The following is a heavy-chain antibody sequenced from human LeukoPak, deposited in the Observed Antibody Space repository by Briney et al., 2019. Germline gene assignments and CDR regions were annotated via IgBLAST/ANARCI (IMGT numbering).Heavy chain of an antibody. J-gene: IGHJ4*02. V-gene: IGHV3-21*01. CDR3: ARGGVSSAWYFVY. Sequence: GGSLRLSCAASGFTFSSNSMNWVRQAPGKALEWVSSISSSSSYIYYADSVKGRFTISRDNAKNSLYLQMNSLRAEDTAVYYCARGGVSSAWYFVYWGQGTLVTVSS. D-gene: IGHD6-19*01. CDR1: GFTFSSNS. CDR2: ISSSSSYI.